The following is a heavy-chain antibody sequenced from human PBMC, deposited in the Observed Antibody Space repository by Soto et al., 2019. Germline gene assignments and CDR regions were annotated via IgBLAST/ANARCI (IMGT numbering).Heavy chain of an antibody. Sequence: GXSQRLSCAASGFIFSDYWMSCIRQAPGXGLEWVANKXQDGGXKNFVEYVNGRXIISRDNATNSLSLQLTSLRAEDTDVYYCARHHSGSYSFVYWGLGTLVTVYS. CDR2: KXQDGGXK. V-gene: IGHV3-7*05. J-gene: IGHJ4*02. CDR3: ARHHSGSYSFVY. CDR1: GFIFSDYW. D-gene: IGHD1-26*01.